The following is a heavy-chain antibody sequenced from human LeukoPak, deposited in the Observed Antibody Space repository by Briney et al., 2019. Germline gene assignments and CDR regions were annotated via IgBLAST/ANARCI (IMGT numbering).Heavy chain of an antibody. D-gene: IGHD2-2*01. Sequence: TGGSLRLSCAGSGFSVSDNYMTWVRQAPGKGLEWVSVTYSGGTTYYADSVEGRFTISRDNSKNTLYLQMNSLRTEDTAVYYCAKEGGLGYCSTTSGAFAHWGRGTLVTV. J-gene: IGHJ4*02. V-gene: IGHV3-53*01. CDR1: GFSVSDNY. CDR2: TYSGGTT. CDR3: AKEGGLGYCSTTSGAFAH.